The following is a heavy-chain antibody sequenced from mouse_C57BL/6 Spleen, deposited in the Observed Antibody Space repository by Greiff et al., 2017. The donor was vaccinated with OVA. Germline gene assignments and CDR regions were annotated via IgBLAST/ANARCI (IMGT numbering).Heavy chain of an antibody. D-gene: IGHD4-1*01. CDR3: ARSLTGRYFDV. CDR2: IYPGDGDT. CDR1: GYAFSSYW. J-gene: IGHJ1*03. V-gene: IGHV1-80*01. Sequence: LVESGAELVKPGASVKISCKASGYAFSSYWMTWVKQRPGKGLEWIGQIYPGDGDTNYNGKFKGKATLTADKSASTAYMQLSSLTSEDSAVYFCARSLTGRYFDVWGTGTTVTVSS.